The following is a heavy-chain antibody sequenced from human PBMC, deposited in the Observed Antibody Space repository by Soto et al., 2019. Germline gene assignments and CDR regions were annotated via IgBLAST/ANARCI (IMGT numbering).Heavy chain of an antibody. D-gene: IGHD1-26*01. V-gene: IGHV1-8*01. CDR3: ASGVGDNYYYYYGMDV. CDR2: MNPNSGNT. Sequence: ASVKVSCKTYGYTFTSYDINWVRQATGKGLEWMGWMNPNSGNTGYAQKFQGRVTMTRNTSISTAYMELSSLRSEDTAVYYCASGVGDNYYYYYGMDVWGQGTTVTVSS. CDR1: GYTFTSYD. J-gene: IGHJ6*02.